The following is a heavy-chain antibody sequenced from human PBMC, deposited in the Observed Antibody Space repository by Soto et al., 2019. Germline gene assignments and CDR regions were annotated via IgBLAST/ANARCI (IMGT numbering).Heavy chain of an antibody. D-gene: IGHD6-6*01. CDR2: IIPIFGTP. J-gene: IGHJ4*02. V-gene: IGHV1-69*01. Sequence: QVQLVQSGAEVKKPGSSVKVSCKASGGSFSSYAISWVRQAPGQGLESMGGIIPIFGTPSYAQKFQGRVTITADESTSTAYMELSSLRSEDTAVYYCAREYRSSSGRFDNWGQGTLVTVSS. CDR1: GGSFSSYA. CDR3: AREYRSSSGRFDN.